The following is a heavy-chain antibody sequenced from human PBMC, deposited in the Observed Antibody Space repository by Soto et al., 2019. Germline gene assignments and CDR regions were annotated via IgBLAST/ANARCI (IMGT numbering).Heavy chain of an antibody. CDR2: IKSKTDGGTT. CDR1: GFTFSNAW. J-gene: IGHJ6*02. Sequence: GGSLRLSCAASGFTFSNAWMSWVRQAPGKGLEWVGRIKSKTDGGTTDYAAPVKGRFTISRDDSKNTLYLQMNSLKTEDTAVYYCTTDRQKGSQYYYYGMDVWGQGTTVTVSS. CDR3: TTDRQKGSQYYYYGMDV. V-gene: IGHV3-15*01.